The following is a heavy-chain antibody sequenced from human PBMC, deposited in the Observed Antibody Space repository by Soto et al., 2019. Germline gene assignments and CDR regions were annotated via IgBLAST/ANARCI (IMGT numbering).Heavy chain of an antibody. CDR2: ISSGTPNI. CDR1: GFTFSNYA. J-gene: IGHJ4*02. V-gene: IGHV3-48*02. CDR3: AREVPGARFEY. Sequence: EVHLVESGGGLVQPGGSLRLSCAASGFTFSNYAMNWVRQAPGKGLEWVSYISSGTPNIYYADSVKGRFTISRDNAKNSLHLQMDSLRDEDTAVYYCAREVPGARFEYLGQGILVTVSS. D-gene: IGHD6-6*01.